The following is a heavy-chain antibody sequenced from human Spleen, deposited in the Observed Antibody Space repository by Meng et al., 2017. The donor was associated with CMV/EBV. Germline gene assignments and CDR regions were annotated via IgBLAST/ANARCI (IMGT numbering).Heavy chain of an antibody. J-gene: IGHJ4*02. CDR3: ARGIRGVVPAAIGYFDY. CDR2: ISSSSSNI. Sequence: GESLKISCAASGFTFSSYGMHWVRQAPGKGLEWVSYISSSSSNIYYADSVKGRFTISRDNAKNSLYLQMNSLRAEDTAVYYCARGIRGVVPAAIGYFDYWGQGTLVTVSS. D-gene: IGHD2-2*02. V-gene: IGHV3-48*04. CDR1: GFTFSSYG.